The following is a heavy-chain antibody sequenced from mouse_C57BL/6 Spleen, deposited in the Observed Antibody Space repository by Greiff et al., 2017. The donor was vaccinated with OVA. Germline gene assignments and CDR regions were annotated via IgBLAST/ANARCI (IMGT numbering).Heavy chain of an antibody. CDR2: IRSKSNNYST. V-gene: IGHV10-1*01. CDR1: GFSFNTYA. Sequence: EVKLMESGGGLVQPKGSLKLSCAASGFSFNTYAMNWVRQAPGKGLEWVARIRSKSNNYSTYYADSVKDRFTISRDDSESMLYLQMNNLKTEDTAMYYCVKSITTGPWYFDVWGTGTTVTVSS. D-gene: IGHD1-2*01. CDR3: VKSITTGPWYFDV. J-gene: IGHJ1*03.